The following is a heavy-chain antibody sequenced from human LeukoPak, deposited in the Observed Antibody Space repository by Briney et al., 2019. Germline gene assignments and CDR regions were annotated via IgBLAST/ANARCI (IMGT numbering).Heavy chain of an antibody. V-gene: IGHV3-7*04. CDR2: IKVDGIEK. J-gene: IGHJ4*02. CDR1: GFIFSDYW. Sequence: GGCLRLSCVASGFIFSDYWMSWVRQAPGKGPEWVANIKVDGIEKYHAESVKGRFTISRDNAKNSLYLQMNSLRAEDTAVYYCARDNAGSGWVYWGQGTLVTVSS. CDR3: ARDNAGSGWVY. D-gene: IGHD6-19*01.